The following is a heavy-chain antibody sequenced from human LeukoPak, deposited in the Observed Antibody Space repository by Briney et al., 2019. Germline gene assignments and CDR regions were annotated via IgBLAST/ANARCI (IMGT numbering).Heavy chain of an antibody. CDR1: GYSFTSYW. CDR3: ARPGYSGSYFYYFDY. D-gene: IGHD1-26*01. J-gene: IGHJ4*02. CDR2: IYPGDSDT. Sequence: GESLKISCKGSGYSFTSYWIGWVRQMPGKGLEWVGIIYPGDSDTRYSPSFQGQVTISADKSISTAYLQWSSLKASDTAMYYCARPGYSGSYFYYFDYWGQGTLVTVSS. V-gene: IGHV5-51*01.